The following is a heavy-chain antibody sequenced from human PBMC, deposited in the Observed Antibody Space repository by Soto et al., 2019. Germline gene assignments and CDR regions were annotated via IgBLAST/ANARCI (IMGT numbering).Heavy chain of an antibody. V-gene: IGHV3-23*01. Sequence: GGALRLSCAASGFTFSNYAMSWVRQAPGKGLEWVSLFSAAGGTTYYTDSVKGRFSISRDNSRNTVCLQEISLRADDTAVYYCAKARSAGGFDYWGQGTLVTVSS. J-gene: IGHJ4*02. CDR1: GFTFSNYA. CDR3: AKARSAGGFDY. D-gene: IGHD3-10*01. CDR2: FSAAGGTT.